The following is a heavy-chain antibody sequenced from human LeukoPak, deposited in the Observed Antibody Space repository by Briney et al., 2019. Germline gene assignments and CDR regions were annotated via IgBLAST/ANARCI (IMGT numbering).Heavy chain of an antibody. CDR3: AREEYGGNSVMGDY. J-gene: IGHJ4*02. V-gene: IGHV4-34*01. CDR2: INHSGST. D-gene: IGHD2-21*02. CDR1: GGSFSGYY. Sequence: SETLSLTCAVYGGSFSGYYWSWIRQPPGKGLEWIGEINHSGSTNYNPSLKSRVTISVDTSKNQFSLKLSSVTAADTAVYYCAREEYGGNSVMGDYWGQGTLVTVSS.